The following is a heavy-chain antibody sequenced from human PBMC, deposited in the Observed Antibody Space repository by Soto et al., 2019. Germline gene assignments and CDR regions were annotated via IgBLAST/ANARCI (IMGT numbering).Heavy chain of an antibody. CDR3: ARARGYYDSSGYYGY. D-gene: IGHD3-22*01. Sequence: SETLSLTCAVYGGSFSGYYWSWIRQPPGKGLEWIGEINHSGSTNYNPSLKSRVTISVDTSKNQFSLKLSSVTAADTAVYYCARARGYYDSSGYYGYWGQGTLVTVSS. J-gene: IGHJ4*02. CDR1: GGSFSGYY. CDR2: INHSGST. V-gene: IGHV4-34*01.